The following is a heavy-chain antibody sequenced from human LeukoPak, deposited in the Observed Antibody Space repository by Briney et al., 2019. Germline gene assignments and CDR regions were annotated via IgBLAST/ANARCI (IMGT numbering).Heavy chain of an antibody. CDR1: GFTFSSYE. V-gene: IGHV3-48*03. J-gene: IGHJ4*02. Sequence: SGGSLRLSCAASGFTFSSYEMNWVRQAPGKGLEWVSYISSSGSTIYYADSVKGRFTISRDNAKNSLYLQMNSLRAEDTAVYYCARDSAAYYDSNGYYYFDYWGQGTLVTVSS. D-gene: IGHD3-22*01. CDR2: ISSSGSTI. CDR3: ARDSAAYYDSNGYYYFDY.